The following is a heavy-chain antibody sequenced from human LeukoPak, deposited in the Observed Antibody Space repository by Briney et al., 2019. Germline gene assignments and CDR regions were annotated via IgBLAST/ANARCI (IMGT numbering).Heavy chain of an antibody. CDR3: ASGAASNYYYYYMDV. CDR2: IYTSGST. V-gene: IGHV4-61*02. CDR1: GGSISSGSYY. Sequence: SETLSLTCTVSGGSISSGSYYWSWIRQPAGKGLEWIGRIYTSGSTNYNPSLKSRVTLSVDTSKNQFSLKLSSVTAADTAVYYCASGAASNYYYYYMDVWGKGPRSPSP. J-gene: IGHJ6*03. D-gene: IGHD6-13*01.